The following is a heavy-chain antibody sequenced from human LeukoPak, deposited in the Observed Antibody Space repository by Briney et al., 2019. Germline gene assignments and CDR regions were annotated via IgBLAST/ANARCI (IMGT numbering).Heavy chain of an antibody. V-gene: IGHV3-30*04. CDR1: GFTFSSYA. J-gene: IGHJ4*02. Sequence: GGSLRLSCAASGFTFSSYAMRWVRQAPGKGLEWVAVISYDGSNKYCADSVKGRFTISRDNSKNTLYLQMNSLRAEDTAVYYCARDRLYCSSTSCYGVYYFDYWGQGTLVTVSS. D-gene: IGHD2-2*01. CDR2: ISYDGSNK. CDR3: ARDRLYCSSTSCYGVYYFDY.